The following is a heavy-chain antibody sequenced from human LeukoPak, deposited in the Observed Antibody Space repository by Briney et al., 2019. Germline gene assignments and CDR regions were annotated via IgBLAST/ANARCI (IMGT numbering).Heavy chain of an antibody. CDR3: ARDRSVEMATIGYFDY. Sequence: PSETLSLTCTVSGGSISSSSYYWGWIRQPPGKGLEWIGSIYYSGSTYYNPSLKSRVTISVDTSKNQFSLKLSSVTAADTAVYYCARDRSVEMATIGYFDYWGQGTLVTVSS. J-gene: IGHJ4*02. CDR2: IYYSGST. D-gene: IGHD5-24*01. CDR1: GGSISSSSYY. V-gene: IGHV4-39*07.